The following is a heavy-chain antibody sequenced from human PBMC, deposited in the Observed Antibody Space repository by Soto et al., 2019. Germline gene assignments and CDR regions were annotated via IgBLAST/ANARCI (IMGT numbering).Heavy chain of an antibody. V-gene: IGHV3-23*01. CDR2: ISDSGGST. J-gene: IGHJ4*02. Sequence: EVQLLESGGGLVQPGGSLRLSCAASGFTFSSYALSWVRQAPGKGLEWVSIISDSGGSTFYADSVKGRCTISRDNSKNTLWMQMTSLRAEDTAVYYCASHFASGCPDYWGQGTLVTVSS. CDR1: GFTFSSYA. CDR3: ASHFASGCPDY. D-gene: IGHD6-19*01.